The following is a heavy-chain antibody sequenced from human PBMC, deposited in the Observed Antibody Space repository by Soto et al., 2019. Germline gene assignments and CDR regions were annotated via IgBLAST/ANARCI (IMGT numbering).Heavy chain of an antibody. Sequence: PGGSLRLSCAASGFTFSSYAMTWVRQAPGKGLEWVSSISSSGGSTKYADSVKGRFTISRDNSKNTLYLQMNSLRAEDTAVYYCAKESRGGGYYYGADVWGQGTTVTVSS. CDR1: GFTFSSYA. CDR2: ISSSGGST. V-gene: IGHV3-23*01. CDR3: AKESRGGGYYYGADV. J-gene: IGHJ6*02. D-gene: IGHD3-10*01.